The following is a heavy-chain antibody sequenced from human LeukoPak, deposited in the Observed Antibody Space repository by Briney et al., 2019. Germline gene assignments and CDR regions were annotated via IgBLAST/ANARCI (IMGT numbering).Heavy chain of an antibody. CDR2: IIPIFGTA. V-gene: IGHV1-69*13. CDR3: ARAGSSSLRDYYYYGMDV. J-gene: IGHJ6*02. Sequence: SVKVSCKASGGTFSSYAISWVRQAPGQGLEWVGGIIPIFGTANYAQKFQGRVTITADESTSTAYMELSSLRSEDTAVYYCARAGSSSLRDYYYYGMDVWGQGTTVTVSS. D-gene: IGHD6-6*01. CDR1: GGTFSSYA.